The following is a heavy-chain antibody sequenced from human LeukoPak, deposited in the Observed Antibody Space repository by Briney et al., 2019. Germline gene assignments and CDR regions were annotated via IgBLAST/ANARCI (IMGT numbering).Heavy chain of an antibody. CDR2: IYYSGRT. D-gene: IGHD3-16*01. CDR1: GGSISSQY. J-gene: IGHJ5*02. V-gene: IGHV4-59*11. CDR3: ARTIGENWFDP. Sequence: SETLSLTCTVSGGSISSQYWSWMRQPPGKGLEWIGYIYYSGRTNYNPSLKSRVTISVDTSKTRFSLKLSSVTAADTAVYYCARTIGENWFDPWGQGTLVTVSS.